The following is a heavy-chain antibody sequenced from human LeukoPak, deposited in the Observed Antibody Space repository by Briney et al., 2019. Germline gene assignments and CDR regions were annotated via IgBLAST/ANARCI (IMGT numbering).Heavy chain of an antibody. D-gene: IGHD3-16*02. CDR3: ARFGITFGGVIAPIDY. CDR1: GYIFTGYY. V-gene: IGHV1-2*02. Sequence: GASVKVSCKASGYIFTGYYMHWVRQAPGQGLEWMGWINPNSGGTNYAQKFQGRVTMTRDTSISTAYMELSRLRSDDTAVYYCARFGITFGGVIAPIDYWGQGTLVTVSS. J-gene: IGHJ4*02. CDR2: INPNSGGT.